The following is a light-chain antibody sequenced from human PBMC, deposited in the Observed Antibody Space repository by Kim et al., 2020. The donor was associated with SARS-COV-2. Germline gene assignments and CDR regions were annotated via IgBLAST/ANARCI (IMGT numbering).Light chain of an antibody. J-gene: IGLJ3*02. CDR3: ETWDSTGV. CDR2: LEGSGSY. Sequence: GSSVKLTCPLRSGHSSYIIAWHQQQPGKAPRYLMKLEGSGSYNKGSGVPDRFSGSSSGADRYLTISNLQSEDEADYYCETWDSTGVFGGGTQLTVL. CDR1: SGHSSYI. V-gene: IGLV4-60*03.